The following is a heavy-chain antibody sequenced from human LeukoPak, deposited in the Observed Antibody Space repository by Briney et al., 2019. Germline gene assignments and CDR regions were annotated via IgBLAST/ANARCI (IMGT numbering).Heavy chain of an antibody. CDR1: GFTFSSYG. D-gene: IGHD2-15*01. Sequence: GRSLRLSCAASGFTFSSYGMHWVRQAPGKGLEWVSYISSSGSTIYYADSVKGRFTISRDNAKNSLYLQMNSLRAEDTAVYYCARSALLGYCSGGSCYFDYWGQGTLVTVSS. V-gene: IGHV3-48*04. CDR2: ISSSGSTI. J-gene: IGHJ4*02. CDR3: ARSALLGYCSGGSCYFDY.